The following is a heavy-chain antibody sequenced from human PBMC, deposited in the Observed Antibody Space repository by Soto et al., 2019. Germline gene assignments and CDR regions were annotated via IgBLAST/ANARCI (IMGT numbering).Heavy chain of an antibody. CDR3: ARRRDYYFDY. V-gene: IGHV4-39*01. J-gene: IGHJ4*02. CDR2: IYYSGST. CDR1: GGSISSSSYY. Sequence: SETLSLTCTVSGGSISSSSYYWGWIRQPPGKGVEWVGSIYYSGSTYYNPSLKSRVTISVDTSKNQLSEELSSVTAADTAVYYCARRRDYYFDYWGQGTLVTVSS.